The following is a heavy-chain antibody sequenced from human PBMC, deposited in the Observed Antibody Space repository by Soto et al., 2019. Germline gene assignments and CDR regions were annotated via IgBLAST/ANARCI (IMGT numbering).Heavy chain of an antibody. CDR2: IYYSGNT. V-gene: IGHV4-30-4*01. J-gene: IGHJ6*02. D-gene: IGHD2-2*01. Sequence: SETLSLTCTVSGGSINSDAYYWSRSRQPPGKGVEWIGNIYYSGNTYYNPSLKSRVAISLDTSKNQFTLRLSSVTAADTAVYYCAKGDCSSTSCYAGILYYYGMDVWGQGTTVTVSS. CDR1: GGSINSDAYY. CDR3: AKGDCSSTSCYAGILYYYGMDV.